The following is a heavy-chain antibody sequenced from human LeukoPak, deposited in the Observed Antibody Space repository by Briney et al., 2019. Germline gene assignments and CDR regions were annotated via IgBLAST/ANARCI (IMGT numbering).Heavy chain of an antibody. V-gene: IGHV1-18*01. D-gene: IGHD1-26*01. CDR1: GYTFISYG. CDR2: ISAYNGNT. CDR3: ARDKGKWEHLRYFDY. J-gene: IGHJ4*02. Sequence: ASVKVSCKASGYTFISYGISWVGQAPGQGLEGMGWISAYNGNTKYAQKLQGRVTMTTDTSTSTAYMELRSLRSDDTAVYYCARDKGKWEHLRYFDYWGQGTLVTVSS.